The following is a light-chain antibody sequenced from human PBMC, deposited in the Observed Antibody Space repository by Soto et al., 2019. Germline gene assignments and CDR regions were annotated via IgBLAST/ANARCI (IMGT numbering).Light chain of an antibody. CDR1: QSINTW. CDR2: DAS. Sequence: DIQMTQSPSTLSASVGDRVTITCRASQSINTWLAWYQQKPGKAPKVLIYDASTLESGVPSRFSGSGSGTEFTLTISSLQPDDFATYYCQQYNSLSWTFGQGTKV. J-gene: IGKJ1*01. V-gene: IGKV1-5*01. CDR3: QQYNSLSWT.